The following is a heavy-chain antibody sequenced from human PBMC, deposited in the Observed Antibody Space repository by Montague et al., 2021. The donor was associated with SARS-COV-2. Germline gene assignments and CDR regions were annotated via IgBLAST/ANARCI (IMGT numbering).Heavy chain of an antibody. V-gene: IGHV4-59*01. J-gene: IGHJ2*01. CDR2: IHYSGRT. Sequence: SETLSLTCIVSNASFDNYYWSWVRQSPGKGLEYIGYIHYSGRTNYNPSLRSRVTISIDTSKNQFSLKLMSVTAAEAAIYFCARRIVTYYWYFDLWGRGTLVTVSS. D-gene: IGHD2-15*01. CDR1: NASFDNYY. CDR3: ARRIVTYYWYFDL.